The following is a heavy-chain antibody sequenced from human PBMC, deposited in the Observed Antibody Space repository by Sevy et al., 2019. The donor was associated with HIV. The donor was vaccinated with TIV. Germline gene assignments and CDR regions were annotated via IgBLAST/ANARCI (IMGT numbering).Heavy chain of an antibody. V-gene: IGHV1-18*01. CDR3: ARGGEYGDYEELNYYYYGMDV. Sequence: ASVKVSCKASGYTVTSYGISWVRQAPGQGLEWMGWTSAYNGNTNYAQKLQGRVTMTTDTSTSTAYMELRSLRSDDTAVYYCARGGEYGDYEELNYYYYGMDVWGQWTTVTVSS. CDR2: TSAYNGNT. CDR1: GYTVTSYG. J-gene: IGHJ6*02. D-gene: IGHD4-17*01.